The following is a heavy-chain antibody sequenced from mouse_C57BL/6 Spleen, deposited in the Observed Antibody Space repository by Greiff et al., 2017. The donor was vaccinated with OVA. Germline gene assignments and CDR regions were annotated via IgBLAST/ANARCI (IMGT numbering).Heavy chain of an antibody. V-gene: IGHV2-2*01. CDR2: IWSGGST. Sequence: VQGVESGPGLVQPSQSLSITCTVSGFSLTSYGVHWVRQSPGKGLEWLGVIWSGGSTDYNAAFISRLSISKDNSKSQVFFKMNSLQADDTAIYYCARKGGYDETWFAYWGQGTLVTVSA. J-gene: IGHJ3*01. D-gene: IGHD2-2*01. CDR3: ARKGGYDETWFAY. CDR1: GFSLTSYG.